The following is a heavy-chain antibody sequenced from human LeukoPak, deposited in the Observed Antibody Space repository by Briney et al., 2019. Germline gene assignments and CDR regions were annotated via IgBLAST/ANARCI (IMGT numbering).Heavy chain of an antibody. V-gene: IGHV3-48*01. CDR1: GFTFSTHT. Sequence: GSLRLSCAASGFTFSTHTMAWVRQAPGKGLEWVSYISGSTSVIYYADSVKGRFTISRDNAKNSLYLQMNSLRTEDTAIYYCARGLYYIDVWGNGTAVTVS. CDR2: ISGSTSVI. J-gene: IGHJ6*03. CDR3: ARGLYYIDV.